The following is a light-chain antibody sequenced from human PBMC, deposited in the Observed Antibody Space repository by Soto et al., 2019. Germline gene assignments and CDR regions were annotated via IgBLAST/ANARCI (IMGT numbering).Light chain of an antibody. CDR1: SSDVGGYNY. CDR2: EVN. Sequence: QSALTQPPSASGSPGQSVAISCTGTSSDVGGYNYVSWYQQHPGKAPKLMIYEVNKRPSGVPDRFSGSESGNTAFLTVAGLQAEDEADYYCSSYAGSSNVFGTGTKLTVL. CDR3: SSYAGSSNV. V-gene: IGLV2-8*01. J-gene: IGLJ1*01.